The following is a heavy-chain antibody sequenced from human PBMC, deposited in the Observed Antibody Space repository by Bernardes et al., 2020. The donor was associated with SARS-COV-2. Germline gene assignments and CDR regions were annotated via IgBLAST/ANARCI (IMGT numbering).Heavy chain of an antibody. CDR3: ARGDYYGSGSHSTSAGMDV. J-gene: IGHJ6*02. V-gene: IGHV3-7*01. D-gene: IGHD3-10*01. CDR1: GFIFSIYR. CDR2: IHQDGSET. Sequence: GSSLRVSCAASGFIFSIYRMSWVRQAPGKGLEWVANIHQDGSETYYLDSVKGRFTISRDNAKNSLYLQMNSLRAEDTAVYYCARGDYYGSGSHSTSAGMDVWGQGTTVTVSS.